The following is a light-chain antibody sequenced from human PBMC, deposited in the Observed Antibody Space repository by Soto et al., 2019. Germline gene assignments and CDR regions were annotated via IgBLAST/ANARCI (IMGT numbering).Light chain of an antibody. CDR1: SSNIGGNS. CDR2: DDD. Sequence: QSALTQTPSVYAAPGQRVTISCSGSSSNIGGNSVSWYQQLPATAPKLLIYDDDKRPSGIPDRFSGSKSGTSATLGITGFQTGDEADYYCGSWDSSLSAYVFGTGTKVTVL. V-gene: IGLV1-51*01. CDR3: GSWDSSLSAYV. J-gene: IGLJ1*01.